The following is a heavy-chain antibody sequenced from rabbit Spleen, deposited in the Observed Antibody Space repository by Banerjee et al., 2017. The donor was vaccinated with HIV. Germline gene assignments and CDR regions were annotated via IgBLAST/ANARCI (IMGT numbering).Heavy chain of an antibody. CDR3: ASNFDGVIGWNFGW. J-gene: IGHJ4*01. CDR2: INAGTGKA. D-gene: IGHD1-1*01. CDR1: GVSCSNKAV. V-gene: IGHV1S45*01. Sequence: QEQVEESGGGLDKPEGSLILSCTASGVSCSNKAVMCCGHQAPGEGLEWIACINAGTGKALSASCVKCPFSFSETSPTTRTLPLSSLTAVYTATYLCASNFDGVIGWNFGWWGPGTLVTVS.